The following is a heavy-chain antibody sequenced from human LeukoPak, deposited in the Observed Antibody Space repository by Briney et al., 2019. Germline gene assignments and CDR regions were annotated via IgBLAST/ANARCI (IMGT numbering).Heavy chain of an antibody. V-gene: IGHV4-34*01. CDR3: ARGPRDYDSSGVLDS. D-gene: IGHD3-22*01. CDR1: GGSFSGYY. J-gene: IGHJ4*02. Sequence: PSETLSLTCAVYGGSFSGYYWSWIRQPPGKGLEWIGEINHSGSTNYNPSLKSRVTISVDTSKNQFSLKLSSVTAADTAVYYCARGPRDYDSSGVLDSWGQGTLVTVSS. CDR2: INHSGST.